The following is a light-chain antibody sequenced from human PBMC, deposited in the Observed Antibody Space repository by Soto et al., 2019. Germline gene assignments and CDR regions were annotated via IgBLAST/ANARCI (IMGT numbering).Light chain of an antibody. CDR3: MIWPSKAATV. CDR1: SDINVGSYN. J-gene: IGLJ2*01. Sequence: QSVLTQPPSSSASPGESARLTCTLPSDINVGSYNIYWYQQKPGSPPRYLLYYYSDSDKGQGSGVPSRLSGSKDAAANTGILLIAGLRCEDEDDYCCMIWPSKAATVFGGGTKLTVL. CDR2: YYSDSDK. V-gene: IGLV5-37*01.